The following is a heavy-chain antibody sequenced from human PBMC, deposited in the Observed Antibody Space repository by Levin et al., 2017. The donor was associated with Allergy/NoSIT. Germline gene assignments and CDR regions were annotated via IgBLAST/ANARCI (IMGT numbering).Heavy chain of an antibody. CDR2: IYFSGST. CDR1: GGSITITSYY. Sequence: KTSETLSLICSVSGGSITITSYYWGWIRQPPGKGLEWIGNIYFSGSTYYSPSLKSRVTISVDTSKNQFSLRLTSVTAADTAVYYCGRRGGSGCHGGFDYWGQGTLVTVSS. V-gene: IGHV4-39*01. CDR3: GRRGGSGCHGGFDY. D-gene: IGHD6-19*01. J-gene: IGHJ4*02.